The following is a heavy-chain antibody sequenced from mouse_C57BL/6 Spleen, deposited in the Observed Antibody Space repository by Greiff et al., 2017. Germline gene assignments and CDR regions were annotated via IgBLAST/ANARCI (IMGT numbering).Heavy chain of an antibody. CDR3: ASVYYGSSYAMDY. CDR2: INPSSGYT. CDR1: GYTFTSYW. Sequence: VQLQQSGAELAKPGASVKLSCKASGYTFTSYWMHWVKQRPGQGLEWIGYINPSSGYTKYNQKFKDKATLTADKSSSTAYMQLSSLTYEDSAVYYCASVYYGSSYAMDYWGQGTSVTVSS. D-gene: IGHD1-1*01. V-gene: IGHV1-7*01. J-gene: IGHJ4*01.